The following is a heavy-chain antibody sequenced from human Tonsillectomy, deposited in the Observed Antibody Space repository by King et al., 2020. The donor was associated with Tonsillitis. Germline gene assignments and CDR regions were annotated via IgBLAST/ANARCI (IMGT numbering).Heavy chain of an antibody. J-gene: IGHJ4*02. Sequence: VQLQQWGAGLLKPSETLSLTCAVYGGSFSGYYWSWIRQPPGKGQEWIGEITHSGSTNYNPSLKSRVTVSVDTSKNQVSLKLSSVTAADTAVYYCASGGRGYFDYWGQGTLVTVSS. D-gene: IGHD3-10*01. CDR1: GGSFSGYY. CDR2: ITHSGST. CDR3: ASGGRGYFDY. V-gene: IGHV4-34*01.